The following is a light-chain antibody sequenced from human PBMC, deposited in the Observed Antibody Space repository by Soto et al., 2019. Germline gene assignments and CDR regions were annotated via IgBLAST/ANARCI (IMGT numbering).Light chain of an antibody. J-gene: IGKJ1*01. CDR3: QQYGRSPWT. Sequence: EIVLTQSPGTLSLSPGERATLSCSASQSVSSSHLAWYQQKPGQAPRLLIYGASSRATGIPDRFSGSGSGTDFTLTISRLEPEDFAVFYCQQYGRSPWTFGQGTKVDI. V-gene: IGKV3-20*01. CDR2: GAS. CDR1: QSVSSSH.